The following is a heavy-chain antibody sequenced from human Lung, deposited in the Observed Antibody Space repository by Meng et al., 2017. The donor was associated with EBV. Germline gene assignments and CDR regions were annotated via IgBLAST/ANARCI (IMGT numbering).Heavy chain of an antibody. V-gene: IGHV4-34*01. Sequence: WGEGRFKPSETLSLTGGVSGSSFSSSYWSWIRQPPGKGLEWIGKINYSGITNYNPSLKSRVTISVDTSKNQFSLQLNSVTPEDTAVYYCARGATSVFDLWGRGTLVTVSS. CDR2: INYSGIT. CDR3: ARGATSVFDL. J-gene: IGHJ2*01. CDR1: GSSFSSSY.